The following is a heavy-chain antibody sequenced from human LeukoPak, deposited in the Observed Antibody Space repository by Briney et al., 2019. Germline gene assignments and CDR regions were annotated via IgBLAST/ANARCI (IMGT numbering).Heavy chain of an antibody. CDR2: FDPEDGET. CDR1: GYTLTELS. J-gene: IGHJ6*02. CDR3: ASTWKVVVPAAIGYFYGMDV. D-gene: IGHD2-2*02. V-gene: IGHV1-24*01. Sequence: ASVKVSCKVSGYTLTELSMHWVRQAPGKGPEWMGSFDPEDGETIYPQKFQGRVTMTEDTSTDTAYMELSSLRSEDTAVYYCASTWKVVVPAAIGYFYGMDVWGQGTTVTVSS.